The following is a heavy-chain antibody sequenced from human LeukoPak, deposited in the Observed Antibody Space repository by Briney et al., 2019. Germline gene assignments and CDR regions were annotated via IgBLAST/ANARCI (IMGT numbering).Heavy chain of an antibody. CDR1: GFTFSSYS. CDR3: ARDWGVLGYSSGWPPDY. D-gene: IGHD6-19*01. V-gene: IGHV3-48*01. CDR2: ISSSSSSTI. J-gene: IGHJ4*02. Sequence: GGSLRLSCAASGFTFSSYSMNWLRQAPGQGLEWVSYISSSSSSTIYYADSVKGRFTISRDNAKNSLYLQMNSLRAEDTAVYYCARDWGVLGYSSGWPPDYWGQGTLVTVSS.